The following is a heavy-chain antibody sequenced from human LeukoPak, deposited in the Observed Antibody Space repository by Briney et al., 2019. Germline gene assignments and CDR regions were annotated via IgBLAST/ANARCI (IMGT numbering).Heavy chain of an antibody. J-gene: IGHJ4*02. Sequence: GGSLRLSCAASGFTFSSYWMHWVRQAPGKGLVWVSRINSNGSSTSYADSVKGRFTISRDDAKNSLYLQMNSLRVEDTAFYYCARGHSSSWYGFPDYWGQGTLVTVSS. CDR1: GFTFSSYW. CDR3: ARGHSSSWYGFPDY. D-gene: IGHD6-13*01. CDR2: INSNGSST. V-gene: IGHV3-74*01.